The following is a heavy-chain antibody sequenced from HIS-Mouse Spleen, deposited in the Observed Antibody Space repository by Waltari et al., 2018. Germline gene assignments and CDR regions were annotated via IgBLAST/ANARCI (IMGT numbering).Heavy chain of an antibody. Sequence: EVQLVESGGGLVKPGGSLSLSCAASGVHLRRHSMNWVRQAPGKGLEWVSSISSSSSYIYYADSVKGRFTISRDNAKNSLYLQMNSLRAEDTAVYYCARDSLPGPFDYWGQGTLVTVSS. J-gene: IGHJ4*02. CDR3: ARDSLPGPFDY. CDR2: ISSSSSYI. V-gene: IGHV3-21*01. CDR1: GVHLRRHS.